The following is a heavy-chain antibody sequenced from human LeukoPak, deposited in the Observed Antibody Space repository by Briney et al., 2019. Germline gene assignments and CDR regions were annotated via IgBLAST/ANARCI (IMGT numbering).Heavy chain of an antibody. CDR1: GGSFSGYY. D-gene: IGHD3-9*01. V-gene: IGHV4-34*01. CDR3: ARGSQNYDILTGYPLSFDY. J-gene: IGHJ4*02. Sequence: PSETLSLTCAVYGGSFSGYYWSWIRQPPGKGLEWIGEINHSGSTNYNPSLKSRVTISVDTSKNQFSLKVSSVTAADTAVYYCARGSQNYDILTGYPLSFDYWGQGTLVTVSS. CDR2: INHSGST.